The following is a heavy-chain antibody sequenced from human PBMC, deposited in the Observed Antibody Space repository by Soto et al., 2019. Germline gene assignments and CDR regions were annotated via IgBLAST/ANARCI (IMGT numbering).Heavy chain of an antibody. Sequence: SLRHSFRRSGFTFGDYGLNGFRQAPGWGLVWVGFIRSKVYGGTTEYAASVKGRFTISRDDSKSIAYLQMNSLKTEDTAVYYCTRAYGSGSYYIFYWGQGTLVTVSS. D-gene: IGHD3-10*01. CDR1: GFTFGDYG. CDR3: TRAYGSGSYYIFY. CDR2: IRSKVYGGTT. V-gene: IGHV3-49*03. J-gene: IGHJ4*02.